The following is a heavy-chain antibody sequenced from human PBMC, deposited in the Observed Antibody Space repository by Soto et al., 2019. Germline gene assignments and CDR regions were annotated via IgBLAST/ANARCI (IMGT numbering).Heavy chain of an antibody. CDR3: AKDRLIGLPNYYDY. CDR1: GFTFSSYG. CDR2: ISGSADGT. Sequence: GGSLRLSCAASGFTFSSYGMHWVRQAPGKGLEWVSSISGSADGTYYAVSVKGRFTISRDNSKSTLYLQMDRLRAEDTAVYYCAKDRLIGLPNYYDYWGLGTLVTVSS. D-gene: IGHD2-21*01. J-gene: IGHJ4*02. V-gene: IGHV3-23*01.